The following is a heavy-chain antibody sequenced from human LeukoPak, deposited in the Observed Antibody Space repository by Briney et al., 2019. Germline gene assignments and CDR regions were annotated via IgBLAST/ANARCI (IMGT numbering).Heavy chain of an antibody. D-gene: IGHD1-1*01. CDR2: IRNKAYGGTT. Sequence: GRSLSLSCAASGFSFAEYGESWVRQAPGKGLEWIAVIRNKAYGGTTDYAASVKGRFTISRDDSKSIAYLQMNSLRTEDTAVYYCTRDQVQLFDYWGQGTLVTVSS. J-gene: IGHJ4*02. V-gene: IGHV3-49*04. CDR1: GFSFAEYG. CDR3: TRDQVQLFDY.